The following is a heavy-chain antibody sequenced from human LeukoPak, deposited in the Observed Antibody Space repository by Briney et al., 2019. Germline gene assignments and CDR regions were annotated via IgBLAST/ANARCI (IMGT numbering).Heavy chain of an antibody. CDR3: AKRAAAEKNFDY. D-gene: IGHD6-13*01. J-gene: IGHJ4*02. CDR1: GFTFRSYS. Sequence: GGALVLSCAGSGFTFRSYSMGWVRPAPGKGLGWVSAISISGGGTYYADSVKGRFTISRDNSKNTLYLQMNSLRAEDTAIYYCAKRAAAEKNFDYWGQGTLVTVSS. CDR2: ISISGGGT. V-gene: IGHV3-23*01.